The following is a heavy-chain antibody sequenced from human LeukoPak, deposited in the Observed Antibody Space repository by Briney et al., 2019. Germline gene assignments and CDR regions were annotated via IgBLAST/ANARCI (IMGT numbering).Heavy chain of an antibody. V-gene: IGHV1-8*03. CDR1: GYTFTSYD. Sequence: ASVKVSCKASGYTFTSYDINWVRQATGQGLEWMGWMNPNSGNTGYAQKFQGRVTITRSTSISTAYMELSSLRSEDTAVYYCARGATGTTGGGVDYWGQGTLVTVSS. CDR3: ARGATGTTGGGVDY. D-gene: IGHD1-1*01. CDR2: MNPNSGNT. J-gene: IGHJ4*02.